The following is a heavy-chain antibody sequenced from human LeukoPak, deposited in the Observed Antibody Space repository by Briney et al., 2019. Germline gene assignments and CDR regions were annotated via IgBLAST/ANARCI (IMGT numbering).Heavy chain of an antibody. Sequence: ASVKVSCKASGGTFSSYAISWVRQAPGQGLEWMGGIIPIFCTANYAQKFQGRVTITTDESTSTAHMELSSLRSEDTAVYYCARGPRRPGSYYYYMDVWGKGTTVTVSS. CDR2: IIPIFCTA. J-gene: IGHJ6*03. CDR3: ARGPRRPGSYYYYMDV. CDR1: GGTFSSYA. D-gene: IGHD2-15*01. V-gene: IGHV1-69*05.